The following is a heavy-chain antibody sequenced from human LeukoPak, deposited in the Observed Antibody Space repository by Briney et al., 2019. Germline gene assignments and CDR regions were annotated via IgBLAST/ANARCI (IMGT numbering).Heavy chain of an antibody. CDR3: AKGVGTKSKYYFDY. CDR1: GFTFSSYA. D-gene: IGHD1-26*01. V-gene: IGHV3-30-3*01. Sequence: GGSLRLSCAASGFTFSSYAMHWVRQAPGKGLEWVAVISYDGSNKYYADSVKGRFTISRDSSKNTVYLQMNTLRAEDTAVYYCAKGVGTKSKYYFDYWGQGALVTVSS. J-gene: IGHJ4*02. CDR2: ISYDGSNK.